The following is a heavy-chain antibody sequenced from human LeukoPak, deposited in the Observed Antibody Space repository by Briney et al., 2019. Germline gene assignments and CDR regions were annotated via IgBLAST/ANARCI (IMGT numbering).Heavy chain of an antibody. CDR3: ARSIGVIYTVGGFDP. V-gene: IGHV4-39*01. Sequence: SETLSLTCTVSSGSIISDTYYWGWIRQPPGKGLEWIGSIYCTGSSYYNMSLKSRVTMSVDTSKNQFSLKVTSVTAADTAVYYCARSIGVIYTVGGFDPWGQGTLVTVSS. D-gene: IGHD3-3*01. J-gene: IGHJ5*02. CDR1: SGSIISDTYY. CDR2: IYCTGSS.